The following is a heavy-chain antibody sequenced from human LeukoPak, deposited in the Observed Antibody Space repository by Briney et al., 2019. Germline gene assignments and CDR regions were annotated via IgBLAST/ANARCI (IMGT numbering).Heavy chain of an antibody. CDR1: GGSISSSSYY. CDR2: IYYSGTT. J-gene: IGHJ4*02. Sequence: SETLSLTCTVSGGSISSSSYYWGWIRQPPGEGLEWSGSIYYSGTTYYNPSLKSRVIISVDTSKNQFSLKLSSVTAADTAVYYCARHRWELPAYFDYWGQGTLVTVSS. D-gene: IGHD1-26*01. CDR3: ARHRWELPAYFDY. V-gene: IGHV4-39*01.